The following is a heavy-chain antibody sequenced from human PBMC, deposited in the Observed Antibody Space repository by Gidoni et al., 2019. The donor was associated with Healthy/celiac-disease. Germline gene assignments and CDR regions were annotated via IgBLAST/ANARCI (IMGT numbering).Heavy chain of an antibody. CDR1: GYNFTSYY. CDR2: INPRSGST. Sequence: QVQLVQSGAEVKKPGASVKVSCKASGYNFTSYYMHWVRQAPGQGLEWMGIINPRSGSTSYAQKVQGRVTMTRDTSTSTVYMELSSLRSEDTAVYYCARDNPFMVRGAFNWCDPWGQGTLVTVSS. CDR3: ARDNPFMVRGAFNWCDP. V-gene: IGHV1-46*01. D-gene: IGHD3-10*01. J-gene: IGHJ5*02.